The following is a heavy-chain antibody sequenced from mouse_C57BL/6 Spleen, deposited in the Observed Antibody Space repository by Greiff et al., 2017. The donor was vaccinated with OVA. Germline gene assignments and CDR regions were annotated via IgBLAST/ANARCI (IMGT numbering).Heavy chain of an antibody. Sequence: VQLQQSGAELVKPGASVKISCKASGYAFSSYWMNWVKQRPGKGLEWIGQIYPGDGDTNYNGKFKGKATLTADKSSSTAYMQLSSLTSEDSAVYFCARTTVVATDDYWGQGTTLTVSS. CDR3: ARTTVVATDDY. CDR2: IYPGDGDT. V-gene: IGHV1-80*01. CDR1: GYAFSSYW. J-gene: IGHJ2*01. D-gene: IGHD1-1*01.